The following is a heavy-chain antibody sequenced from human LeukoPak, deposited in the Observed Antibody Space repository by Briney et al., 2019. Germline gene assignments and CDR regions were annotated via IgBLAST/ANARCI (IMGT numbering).Heavy chain of an antibody. V-gene: IGHV4-4*07. CDR3: ARGPRYSDTRGFDI. J-gene: IGHJ3*02. D-gene: IGHD5-18*01. Sequence: SETLSLTCTVSGGSISSYYWSWIRQPAGKGLEWIGRIYTSGSTNYNPSLKSRVTMSVDTSKNQFSLKLSSVTAADTAVYFCARGPRYSDTRGFDIWGQGTVVTVS. CDR1: GGSISSYY. CDR2: IYTSGST.